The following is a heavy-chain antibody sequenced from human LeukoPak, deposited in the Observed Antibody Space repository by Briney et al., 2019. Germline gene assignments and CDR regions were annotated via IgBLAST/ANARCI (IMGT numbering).Heavy chain of an antibody. CDR1: GYRFTSYW. Sequence: GESLKISCKGSGYRFTSYWIGWVRQMPGKGLEWMAIIYPGDSDTRYSPSFQGQVTISADKSINTAYLQWSSLKASDTAMYYCARSSDSSGYYDYFDYWGQGTLVTVSS. CDR2: IYPGDSDT. V-gene: IGHV5-51*01. CDR3: ARSSDSSGYYDYFDY. J-gene: IGHJ4*02. D-gene: IGHD3-22*01.